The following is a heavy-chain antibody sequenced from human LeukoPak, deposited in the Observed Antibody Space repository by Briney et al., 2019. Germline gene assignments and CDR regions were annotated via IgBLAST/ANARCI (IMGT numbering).Heavy chain of an antibody. CDR3: TRIHRYCSGGACYVLDN. CDR2: VYYSGST. CDR1: GGSVSGYY. V-gene: IGHV4-59*02. Sequence: PSETLSLTCVVSGGSVSGYYWGWIRQPPGRGLEWIGYVYYSGSTNYNPSFKSRITISVDTSRNQFSLQLSSVTAADTAVYYCTRIHRYCSGGACYVLDNWGQGTLVAVSS. J-gene: IGHJ4*02. D-gene: IGHD2-15*01.